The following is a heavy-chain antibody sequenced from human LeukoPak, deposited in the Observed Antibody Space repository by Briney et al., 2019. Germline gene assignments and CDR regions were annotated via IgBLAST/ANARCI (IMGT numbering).Heavy chain of an antibody. D-gene: IGHD3-3*01. CDR2: ISSSGSTI. V-gene: IGHV3-48*04. CDR1: RFTFSSYA. J-gene: IGHJ2*01. CDR3: ARDLSYDFWSGYYWGHWYFDL. Sequence: GRSLRLSCAASRFTFSSYAMSWVHQAPGKGLEWVSYISSSGSTIYYADSVKGRFTISRDNAKNSLYLQMNSLRAEDTAVYYCARDLSYDFWSGYYWGHWYFDLWGRGTLVTVSS.